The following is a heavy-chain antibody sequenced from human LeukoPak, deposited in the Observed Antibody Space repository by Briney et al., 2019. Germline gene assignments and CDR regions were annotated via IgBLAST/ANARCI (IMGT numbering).Heavy chain of an antibody. V-gene: IGHV4-34*01. Sequence: SETLSLTCAVYGGSSSGYYWSWIRQPAGKGLEWIGEINHSGSTNYNPSLKSRVTISVDTSKNQFSLKLSSVTAADTAVYYCARGDSSGYYDPTEFDYWGQGTLVTVSS. CDR3: ARGDSSGYYDPTEFDY. J-gene: IGHJ4*02. CDR1: GGSSSGYY. CDR2: INHSGST. D-gene: IGHD3-22*01.